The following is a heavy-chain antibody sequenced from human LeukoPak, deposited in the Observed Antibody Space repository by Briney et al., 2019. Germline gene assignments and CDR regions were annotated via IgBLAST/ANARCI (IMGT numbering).Heavy chain of an antibody. CDR3: ARESRDGYNPSLGDY. CDR2: ISGSGDST. J-gene: IGHJ4*02. D-gene: IGHD5-24*01. CDR1: GFTFSNYA. V-gene: IGHV3-23*01. Sequence: GGSLRLSCAASGFTFSNYAMRWVRQASGKGLEWVSGISGSGDSTYYADSVKGRFTISRDNSKNTLYLQMNSLRSEDTAVYYRARESRDGYNPSLGDYWGQGTLVTVSS.